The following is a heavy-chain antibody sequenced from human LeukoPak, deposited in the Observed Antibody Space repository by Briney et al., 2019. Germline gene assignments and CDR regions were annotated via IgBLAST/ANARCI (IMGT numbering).Heavy chain of an antibody. V-gene: IGHV3-23*01. J-gene: IGHJ6*02. CDR3: ARNQQLGGHSYYYYGMDV. Sequence: GGSLRLSCAASGFTFSSYAMSWVRQAPGKGLEWVSAISGSGGSTYYADSVKGRFTISRDNSKNTLYLQMSSLRADDTAIYYCARNQQLGGHSYYYYGMDVWGQGTTVTVSS. CDR2: ISGSGGST. CDR1: GFTFSSYA. D-gene: IGHD3-16*01.